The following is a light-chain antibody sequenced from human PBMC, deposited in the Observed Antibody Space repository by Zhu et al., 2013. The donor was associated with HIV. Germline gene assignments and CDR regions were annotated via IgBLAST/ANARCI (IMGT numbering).Light chain of an antibody. CDR2: DAS. V-gene: IGKV1-5*01. CDR1: QSISSW. J-gene: IGKJ2*01. CDR3: QQYDSFPYT. Sequence: IQLTQSPSSLSASVGDRVTITCRASQSISSWLAWYQQKPGKAPKLLIYDASSLQSGVPSRFSGSRSGTEFTLTISSLQPEDFASYYCQQYDSFPYTFGQGTKVEIK.